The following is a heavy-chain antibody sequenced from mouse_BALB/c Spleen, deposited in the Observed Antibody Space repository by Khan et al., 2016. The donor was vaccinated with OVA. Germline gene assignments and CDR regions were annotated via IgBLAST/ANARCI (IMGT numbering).Heavy chain of an antibody. J-gene: IGHJ4*01. V-gene: IGHV5-6-5*01. CDR3: TRLVDY. Sequence: EVKVEESGGGLVKPGGSLKLSCAASGFTFSSYAVSWVRQTPEKRLEWVASISSGGSTYYPDSVKGRFTISRDDARNILYLQMSSLRSEDTAMYYCTRLVDYWGQGTSVTVSS. CDR2: ISSGGST. CDR1: GFTFSSYA.